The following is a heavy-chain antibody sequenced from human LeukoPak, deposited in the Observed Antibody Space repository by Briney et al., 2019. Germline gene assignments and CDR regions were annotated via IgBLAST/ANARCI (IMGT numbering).Heavy chain of an antibody. CDR1: GGSISSYY. D-gene: IGHD3-22*01. CDR3: AREGYYDSSGYYY. V-gene: IGHV4-59*01. CDR2: IYYSGST. J-gene: IGHJ4*02. Sequence: SETLSLTCTVSGGSISSYYWSWIRQPPGKGLEWIGYIYYSGSTNYNPSLKSRVTISVDTSKNQFSLELSSVTAADTAVYYCAREGYYDSSGYYYWGQGTLVTVSS.